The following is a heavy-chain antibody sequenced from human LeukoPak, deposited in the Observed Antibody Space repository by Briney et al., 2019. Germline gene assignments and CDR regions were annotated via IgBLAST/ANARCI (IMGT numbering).Heavy chain of an antibody. V-gene: IGHV1-18*01. CDR1: GYTFTSYG. CDR2: ISAYNGNT. Sequence: ASVKVSCKASGYTFTSYGISWVRQAPGQGLEWMGWISAYNGNTNYAQKLQGRVTMTTDTSTSTAYMELSSLRSEDTAVYYCARPNRGYCSDTSCSHFDYWGQGTLVTVSS. J-gene: IGHJ4*02. CDR3: ARPNRGYCSDTSCSHFDY. D-gene: IGHD2-2*01.